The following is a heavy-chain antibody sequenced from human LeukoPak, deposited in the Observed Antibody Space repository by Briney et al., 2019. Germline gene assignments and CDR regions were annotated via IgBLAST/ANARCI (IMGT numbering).Heavy chain of an antibody. J-gene: IGHJ4*02. CDR1: GITFSSYS. CDR2: ISSSSSYR. Sequence: GGSLRLSCAASGITFSSYSMNWVRQAPGKGLEWGSSISSSSSYRYYADSVKGRFTISRDNAKNSLYLQINSLKAEDTAVYYCARPRGTYNDYSGYFDYWGQGTLVTVSS. V-gene: IGHV3-21*01. CDR3: ARPRGTYNDYSGYFDY. D-gene: IGHD3-16*01.